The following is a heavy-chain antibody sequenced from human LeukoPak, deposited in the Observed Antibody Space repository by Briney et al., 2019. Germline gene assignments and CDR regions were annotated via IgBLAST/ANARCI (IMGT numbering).Heavy chain of an antibody. CDR1: GFTFSSYA. Sequence: GGSLRLSCAASGFTFSSYAMSWVRQAPGKGLEWVSAISGSGGSTYYADSVKGRSTISRDNSKNTLYLQMNSLRAEDTAVYYCAKAGYYGSGSYFDYWGQGTLVTVSS. CDR3: AKAGYYGSGSYFDY. J-gene: IGHJ4*02. CDR2: ISGSGGST. V-gene: IGHV3-23*01. D-gene: IGHD3-10*01.